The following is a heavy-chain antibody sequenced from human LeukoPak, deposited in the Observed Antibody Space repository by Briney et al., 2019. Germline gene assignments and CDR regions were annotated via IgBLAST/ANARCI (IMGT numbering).Heavy chain of an antibody. CDR2: INPNSGGT. J-gene: IGHJ4*02. CDR3: ARVFITMVRGVITGFAETH. CDR1: GYTFTGYY. D-gene: IGHD3-10*01. Sequence: ASVKVSCKASGYTFTGYYMHWVRQAPGQGLEWMGWINPNSGGTNYAQKFQGRVTMTRDTSISTAYMELSRLRSDDTAVYYCARVFITMVRGVITGFAETHWGQGTLVTVSS. V-gene: IGHV1-2*02.